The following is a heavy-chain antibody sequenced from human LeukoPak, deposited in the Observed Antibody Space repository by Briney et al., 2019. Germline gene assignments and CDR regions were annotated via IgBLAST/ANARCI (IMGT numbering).Heavy chain of an antibody. CDR2: IYHSGST. Sequence: SETLSLTCTVSGYSISSGYYWGWIRQPPGKGLEWIGSIYHSGSTYYNPSLKSRVTISVDTSKNQFSLELSSVTAADTAVYYCAREDYYGSGGDYWGQGTLVTVSS. CDR1: GYSISSGYY. V-gene: IGHV4-38-2*02. CDR3: AREDYYGSGGDY. J-gene: IGHJ4*02. D-gene: IGHD3-10*01.